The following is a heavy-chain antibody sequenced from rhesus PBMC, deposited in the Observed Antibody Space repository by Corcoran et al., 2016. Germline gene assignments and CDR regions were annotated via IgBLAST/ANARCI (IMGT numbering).Heavy chain of an antibody. CDR3: ARINTVTAHFDY. V-gene: IGHV4S11*01. CDR2: IPGSGNT. CDR1: GGSISSNS. D-gene: IGHD4-23*01. J-gene: IGHJ4*01. Sequence: QVQLQESGPGLVKPSETLSLTCAVSGGSISSNSWSGIRPAPVTGLEWVGYIPGSGNTYYSPSLKSRVTLSVDTSKNHYSLKLSSVTAADTAVYYCARINTVTAHFDYWGQGVLVTVSS.